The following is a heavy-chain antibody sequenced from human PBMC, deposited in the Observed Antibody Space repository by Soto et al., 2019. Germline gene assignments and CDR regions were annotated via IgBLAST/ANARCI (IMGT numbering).Heavy chain of an antibody. Sequence: PSETLSLTCTVSGGSISSSSYYWGWIRQPPGKGLEWIGSIYYSGSTYYNPSLKSRVTISVDTSKNQFSLKLSSVTAADTAVYYCAADIVVVPAALGYYYYGMDVWGQGTTVTVS. CDR1: GGSISSSSYY. CDR2: IYYSGST. J-gene: IGHJ6*02. D-gene: IGHD2-2*01. V-gene: IGHV4-39*01. CDR3: AADIVVVPAALGYYYYGMDV.